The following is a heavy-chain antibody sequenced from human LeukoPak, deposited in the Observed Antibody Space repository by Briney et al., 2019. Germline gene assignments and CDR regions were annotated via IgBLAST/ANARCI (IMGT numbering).Heavy chain of an antibody. V-gene: IGHV4-34*01. CDR1: GGSFSGYY. J-gene: IGHJ6*03. D-gene: IGHD2-2*01. CDR2: INHSGST. CDR3: ARGVSIVVVPAAHRKRNYYYMDV. Sequence: PSETLSLTCAVYGGSFSGYYWSLIRQPPGKGLEWIGEINHSGSTNYNPSLKSRVTISVDTSKNQFSLKLSSVTAADTAVYYCARGVSIVVVPAAHRKRNYYYMDVWGKGTTVTVSS.